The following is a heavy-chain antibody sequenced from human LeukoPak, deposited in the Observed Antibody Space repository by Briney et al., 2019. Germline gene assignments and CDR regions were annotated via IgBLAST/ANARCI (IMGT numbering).Heavy chain of an antibody. CDR2: INPNSGGT. CDR1: GYIFTNYY. CDR3: ARSLSTSSSNQLDT. Sequence: ASVKVSCKTSGYIFTNYYMHWVRQAPGQGLEWMGWINPNSGGTDYPQKFQGRVTMTRDTSISTAYMELSRLTSDDTAVYFCARSLSTSSSNQLDTWGQGTLVTVSS. D-gene: IGHD1-1*01. J-gene: IGHJ5*02. V-gene: IGHV1-2*02.